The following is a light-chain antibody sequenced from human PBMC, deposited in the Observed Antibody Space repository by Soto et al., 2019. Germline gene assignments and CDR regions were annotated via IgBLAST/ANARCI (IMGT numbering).Light chain of an antibody. CDR1: QTISSW. V-gene: IGKV1-5*03. J-gene: IGKJ1*01. Sequence: DIQMTQSPSTLSGSVGDRVTITCRASQTISSWLAWYQQKPRKAPKLLIYKAFTLKSGVPSRFSGSGSGTEFTLTISSLQPDDFATYYCQHYNSYSEAFGQGTKVDIK. CDR2: KAF. CDR3: QHYNSYSEA.